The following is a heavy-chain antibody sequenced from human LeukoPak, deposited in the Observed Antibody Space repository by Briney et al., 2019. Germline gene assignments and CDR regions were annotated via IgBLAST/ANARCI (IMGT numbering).Heavy chain of an antibody. Sequence: GGSLRLSCAASGFTFDDYGMSWVRQAPGKGLEWVSGINWNGGSKGYADSVKGRFTISRDNAKNSLYLQMNSLRAEDTALYHCASLRNVALLGYMDVWGKGTTVTVSS. CDR2: INWNGGSK. D-gene: IGHD1-1*01. CDR3: ASLRNVALLGYMDV. CDR1: GFTFDDYG. J-gene: IGHJ6*03. V-gene: IGHV3-20*01.